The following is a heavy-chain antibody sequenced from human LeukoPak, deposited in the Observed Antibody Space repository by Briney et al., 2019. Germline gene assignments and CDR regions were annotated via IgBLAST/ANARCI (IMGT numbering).Heavy chain of an antibody. Sequence: GASVKVSCKASGYTFTSYGISWVRQAPGQGLEWMGWISAYNGNTNYAQKLQGSVTMTTDTSTSTAYMELRSLRSDDTAVYYCARDYPFNYYYGSGSYYSNWFDPWGQGTLVTVSS. CDR2: ISAYNGNT. V-gene: IGHV1-18*04. CDR3: ARDYPFNYYYGSGSYYSNWFDP. CDR1: GYTFTSYG. J-gene: IGHJ5*02. D-gene: IGHD3-10*01.